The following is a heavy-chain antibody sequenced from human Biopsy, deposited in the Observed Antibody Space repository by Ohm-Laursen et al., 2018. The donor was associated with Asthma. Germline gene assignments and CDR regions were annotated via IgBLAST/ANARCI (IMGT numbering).Heavy chain of an antibody. Sequence: SETLSLTCSLSSGSGGYMRSGNYYWGWIRQPPGKGLEWIGSIYYSGTTYYNPSLGSRVTVPADTSNNQFSLKPTSVTAADTAVYYCVRGSSSWHHGPFHYYYGLDVWGQGTTATVSS. J-gene: IGHJ6*02. D-gene: IGHD6-13*01. V-gene: IGHV4-39*01. CDR2: IYYSGTT. CDR3: VRGSSSWHHGPFHYYYGLDV. CDR1: SGSGGYMRSGNYY.